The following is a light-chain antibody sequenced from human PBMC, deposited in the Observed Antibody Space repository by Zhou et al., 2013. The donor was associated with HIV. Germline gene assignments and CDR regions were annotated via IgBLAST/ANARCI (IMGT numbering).Light chain of an antibody. CDR3: QQRSNWVLT. V-gene: IGKV3-11*01. J-gene: IGKJ4*01. CDR1: QSVRTY. CDR2: DAS. Sequence: EIVLTQSPATLSLSPGETATLSCRASQSVRTYLAWYQQKPGQSPRLVIYDASRRATGIPARFSGSGSGTDFTLTISSLEPEDFAVYYCQQRSNWVLTFGGGTKVEIK.